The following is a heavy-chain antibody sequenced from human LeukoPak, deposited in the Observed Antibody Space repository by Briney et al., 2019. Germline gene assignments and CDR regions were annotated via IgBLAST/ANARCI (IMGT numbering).Heavy chain of an antibody. CDR1: GFTFSTYW. V-gene: IGHV3-7*04. CDR2: IKQDGSEQ. CDR3: AKEGYCSGGSCYEYGMDV. J-gene: IGHJ6*02. D-gene: IGHD2-15*01. Sequence: GGSLRLSCAASGFTFSTYWMNWVRQAPGKGLEWVANIKQDGSEQYYADSVKGRFTISRDNSKNTLYLQMNSLRAEDTAVYYCAKEGYCSGGSCYEYGMDVWGQGTTVTVSS.